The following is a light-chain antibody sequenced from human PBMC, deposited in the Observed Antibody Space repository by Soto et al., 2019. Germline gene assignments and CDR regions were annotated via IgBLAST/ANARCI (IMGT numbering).Light chain of an antibody. CDR1: QSISSY. V-gene: IGKV1-39*01. J-gene: IGKJ2*01. CDR3: QQSYSTPYA. CDR2: AAY. Sequence: DIQMTQSPSSLSASVGDRVTITCRASQSISSYLNWYHQKPGKAPKLLIYAAYSLQSRVPSKFSCSGSGTDFTLTIRSLQPQEFATYYCQQSYSTPYAFCQGTKREIK.